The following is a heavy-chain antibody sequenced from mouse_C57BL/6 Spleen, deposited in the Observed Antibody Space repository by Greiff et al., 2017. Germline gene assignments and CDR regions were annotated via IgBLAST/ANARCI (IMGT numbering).Heavy chain of an antibody. J-gene: IGHJ2*01. CDR1: GFNIKDDY. Sequence: EVMLVESGAELVRPGASVKLSCTASGFNIKDDYMHWVKQRPERGLEWIGWIDPENGDTEYASKFQGKATITADTSSNTAYLQLSSLTSEDTAVYYCTTNYYGSSPLDYWGQGTTLTVSS. V-gene: IGHV14-4*01. CDR3: TTNYYGSSPLDY. CDR2: IDPENGDT. D-gene: IGHD1-1*01.